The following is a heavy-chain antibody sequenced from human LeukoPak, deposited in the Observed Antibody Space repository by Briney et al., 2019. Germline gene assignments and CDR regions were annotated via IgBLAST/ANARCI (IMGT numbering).Heavy chain of an antibody. CDR1: GFTFSTSW. CDR3: ARDTVTTFRFRDYYYYGMDV. J-gene: IGHJ6*02. V-gene: IGHV3-53*01. Sequence: GGSLRLSCVASGFTFSTSWMNWVPRAPGKGLEWVSLIYSCGSTYYADSVEGRFTISSDNSKNTLYLQMNSLRAEDTAVYYCARDTVTTFRFRDYYYYGMDVWGQGTTVTVSS. D-gene: IGHD4-17*01. CDR2: IYSCGST.